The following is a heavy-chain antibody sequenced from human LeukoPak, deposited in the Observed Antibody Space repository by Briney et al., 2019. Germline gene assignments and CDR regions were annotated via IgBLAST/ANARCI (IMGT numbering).Heavy chain of an antibody. J-gene: IGHJ5*02. CDR3: ARAGPFGNWFDP. D-gene: IGHD3-10*01. Sequence: PSETLSLTCAVYGGSFSGYYWSWIRQPPGKGLEWIGSIYYSGSTYYNPSLKSRVTISVDTSKNQFSLKLSSVTAADTAVYYCARAGPFGNWFDPWGQGTLVTVSS. V-gene: IGHV4-34*01. CDR2: IYYSGST. CDR1: GGSFSGYY.